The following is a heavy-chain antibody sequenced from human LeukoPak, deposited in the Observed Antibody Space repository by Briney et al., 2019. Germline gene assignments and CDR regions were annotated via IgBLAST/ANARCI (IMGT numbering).Heavy chain of an antibody. CDR2: IDPSDSYT. Sequence: GESLRISCKGSGYSFTSYWISWVRQIPGKGLEWMGRIDPSDSYTNYSPSFQGHVTISADKSISTAYLQWSSLKASDTAMYYCAREDPFKNWFDPWGQGTLVTVSS. V-gene: IGHV5-10-1*01. CDR1: GYSFTSYW. CDR3: AREDPFKNWFDP. J-gene: IGHJ5*02.